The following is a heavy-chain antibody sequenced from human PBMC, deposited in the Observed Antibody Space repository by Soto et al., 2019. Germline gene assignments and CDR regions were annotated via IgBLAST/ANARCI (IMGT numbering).Heavy chain of an antibody. Sequence: QVQLVESGGCVVQPGTSLRLSCEASGFAFNKFGMHWVRQAQGKGLEWVAFISYDGRYQYYADSVQGRLTITRDNSMNTLNMQLNSLRREDTAVYYCAKGGEVGGVLGDHWGPGTLVTVSS. J-gene: IGHJ4*02. CDR1: GFAFNKFG. D-gene: IGHD1-26*01. V-gene: IGHV3-30*18. CDR3: AKGGEVGGVLGDH. CDR2: ISYDGRYQ.